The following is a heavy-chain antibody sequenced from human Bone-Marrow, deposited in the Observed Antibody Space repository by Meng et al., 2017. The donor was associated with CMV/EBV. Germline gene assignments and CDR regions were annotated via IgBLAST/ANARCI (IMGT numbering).Heavy chain of an antibody. CDR1: GYSISSGYY. CDR2: IYTDDAT. V-gene: IGHV3-53*01. Sequence: ETLSLTCTVSGYSISSGYYWGWVRQTPGKGLEWVSIIYTDDATFYADSVKGRFTISRDNAKNSLYLQMNSLRAEDTALYYCARAILRSGATVTLGGAFDIWGQGTMVTVSS. J-gene: IGHJ3*02. D-gene: IGHD4-17*01. CDR3: ARAILRSGATVTLGGAFDI.